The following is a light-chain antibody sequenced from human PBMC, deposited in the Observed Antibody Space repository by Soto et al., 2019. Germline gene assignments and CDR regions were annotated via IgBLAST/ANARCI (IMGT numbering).Light chain of an antibody. V-gene: IGLV1-47*01. CDR1: TSSIGSNY. CDR2: RNN. CDR3: AGWDDSLNGPTWV. Sequence: QSVLTQPPSASGTPGQGVTISCSGSTSSIGSNYVYWYQQLPGTAPKLLIYRNNQRPSGVPDRFSGSKSGTSASLAISGLQSEDEADYYCAGWDDSLNGPTWVFGGGTQLTVL. J-gene: IGLJ3*02.